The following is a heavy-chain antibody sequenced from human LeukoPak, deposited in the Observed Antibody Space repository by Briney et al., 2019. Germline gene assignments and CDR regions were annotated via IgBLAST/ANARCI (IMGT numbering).Heavy chain of an antibody. CDR3: ARDNWVDC. CDR1: GFTINNYG. J-gene: IGHJ5*01. Sequence: GGSLRLSCAASGFTINNYGIHWVRQAPGKGLEWVAVMSYDESKNKYVDSVEGRFTLSRDNSKNTVYSQMNSLKVEDTAIYYCARDNWVDCWGQGTLVTVSS. V-gene: IGHV3-30*03. CDR2: MSYDESKN.